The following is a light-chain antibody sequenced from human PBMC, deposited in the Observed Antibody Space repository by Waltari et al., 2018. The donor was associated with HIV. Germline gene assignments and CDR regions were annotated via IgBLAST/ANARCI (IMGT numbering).Light chain of an antibody. V-gene: IGLV3-21*02. J-gene: IGLJ2*01. CDR1: NIGSKS. Sequence: SYVLTQPPSVSVAPGQTARITCGGNNIGSKSVHWYQQKPGQAPVLVVYDDSDRPSGIPGRFFGSNSGNTATLTVSRVEAGDEADYYCQVWDSSSDHTRVFGGGTKLTVL. CDR2: DDS. CDR3: QVWDSSSDHTRV.